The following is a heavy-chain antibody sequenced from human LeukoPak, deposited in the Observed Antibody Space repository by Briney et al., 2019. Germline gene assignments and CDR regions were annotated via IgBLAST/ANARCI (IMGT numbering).Heavy chain of an antibody. CDR1: GFTFSSYS. J-gene: IGHJ4*02. CDR3: SPLGSGVDY. Sequence: GGSLRLSCAASGFTFSSYSMNWVRQAPGKGLEWVSVISGSGGTTYYADSVKGRFTISRDNSKNTLYLQMNSLRAEDTAVYYCSPLGSGVDYWGQGTLVTVSS. D-gene: IGHD6-19*01. CDR2: ISGSGGTT. V-gene: IGHV3-23*01.